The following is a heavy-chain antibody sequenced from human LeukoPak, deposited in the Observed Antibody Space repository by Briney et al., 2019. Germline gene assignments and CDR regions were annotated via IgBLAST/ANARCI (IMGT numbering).Heavy chain of an antibody. D-gene: IGHD2-2*01. Sequence: GASVKVSCKASGYTFTGYYMHWVRQAPGQGLEWMGWINPNSGGTNYAQKFQGRVTMTRGTSISTAYMELSRLRSDDTAVYYCASGCSSTSCYPGGIYYYGMDVWGQGTTVTVSS. V-gene: IGHV1-2*02. J-gene: IGHJ6*02. CDR3: ASGCSSTSCYPGGIYYYGMDV. CDR1: GYTFTGYY. CDR2: INPNSGGT.